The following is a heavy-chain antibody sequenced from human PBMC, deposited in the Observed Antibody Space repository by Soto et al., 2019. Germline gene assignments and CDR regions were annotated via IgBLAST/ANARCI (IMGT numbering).Heavy chain of an antibody. Sequence: PGESLKISCKGSGYSFTSYWISWGRQMPGKGLEWMGRIDPSDSYTNYSPSFQGHVTISADKSISTAYLQWSSLKASDTAMYYCATAQQLVLDYWGQGTLVTVSS. CDR3: ATAQQLVLDY. V-gene: IGHV5-10-1*01. J-gene: IGHJ4*02. CDR1: GYSFTSYW. CDR2: IDPSDSYT. D-gene: IGHD6-13*01.